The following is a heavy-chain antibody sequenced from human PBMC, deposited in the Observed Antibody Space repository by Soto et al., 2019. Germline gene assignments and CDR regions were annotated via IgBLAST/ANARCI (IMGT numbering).Heavy chain of an antibody. V-gene: IGHV3-23*01. CDR2: ISGSGGST. CDR1: GFTFSSYA. J-gene: IGHJ4*02. Sequence: PGGSLRLSCAASGFTFSSYAMSWVRQAPGKGLEWVSAISGSGGSTYYADSVKGRFTISRDNSKNTLYLQMNSLRAEDTAVYYCAKEGAYCSSTSCYANAVDYWGQGTLVTVS. D-gene: IGHD2-2*01. CDR3: AKEGAYCSSTSCYANAVDY.